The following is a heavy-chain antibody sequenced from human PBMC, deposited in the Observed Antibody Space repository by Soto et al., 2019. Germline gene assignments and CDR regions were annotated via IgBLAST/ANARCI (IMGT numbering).Heavy chain of an antibody. J-gene: IGHJ6*02. CDR3: ARGGSSSWATYRSAGYGMDV. V-gene: IGHV4-34*01. CDR1: GGSFSGYY. D-gene: IGHD6-13*01. Sequence: SETLSLTCAVYGGSFSGYYWSWIRQPPGKGLEWIGEINHSGSTNYNPSLKSRVTISVDTSKNQFSLKLSSVTAADTAVYYCARGGSSSWATYRSAGYGMDVWGQGTTVTSP. CDR2: INHSGST.